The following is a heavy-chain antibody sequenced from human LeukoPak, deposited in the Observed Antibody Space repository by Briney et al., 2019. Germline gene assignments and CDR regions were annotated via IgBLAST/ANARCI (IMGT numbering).Heavy chain of an antibody. CDR2: ISAYNGNT. CDR1: GYTFTSYG. CDR3: ARDIVVVPAAIFRYFDY. V-gene: IGHV1-18*01. Sequence: ASVTVSCKASGYTFTSYGISWVRQAPGQGLEWMGWISAYNGNTNYAQKLQGRVTMTTDTSTSTAYMELRSLRSDDTAVYYCARDIVVVPAAIFRYFDYWGQGTLVTVSS. D-gene: IGHD2-2*02. J-gene: IGHJ4*02.